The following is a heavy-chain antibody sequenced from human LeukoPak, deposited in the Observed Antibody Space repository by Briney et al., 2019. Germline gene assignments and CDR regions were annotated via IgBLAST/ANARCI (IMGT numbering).Heavy chain of an antibody. CDR2: IYYTGST. CDR3: ARDGSVTV. CDR1: GRSISGYY. V-gene: IGHV4-59*01. J-gene: IGHJ4*02. Sequence: SETLCLTCTVSGRSISGYYWSWIRQPPGKGLEWIGYIYYTGSTYYNPSLKSRVTISIDTSKNQFSLKLSSVTAADTAVYYCARDGSVTVWGQGTLVTVSS. D-gene: IGHD2-21*02.